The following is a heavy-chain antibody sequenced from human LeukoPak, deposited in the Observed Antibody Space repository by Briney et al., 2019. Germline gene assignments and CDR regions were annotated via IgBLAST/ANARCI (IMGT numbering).Heavy chain of an antibody. D-gene: IGHD2-15*01. Sequence: GGSLRLSCAASGFTFSDYYMSWIRQAPGKGLEWVSSISSSSSYINYADSVKGRFIISRDDAKNSLYLQLNGLRAEDTAVYYCARWGVVVSSTPWFDPWGQGTLVTVSS. CDR1: GFTFSDYY. J-gene: IGHJ5*02. V-gene: IGHV3-11*06. CDR2: ISSSSSYI. CDR3: ARWGVVVSSTPWFDP.